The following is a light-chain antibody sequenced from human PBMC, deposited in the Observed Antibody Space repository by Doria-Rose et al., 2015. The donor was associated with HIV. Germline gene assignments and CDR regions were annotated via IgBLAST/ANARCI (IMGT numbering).Light chain of an antibody. J-gene: IGKJ3*01. CDR1: QSLLYTSKNY. CDR2: WAS. Sequence: DIRMTQSPESLGMSLGERATLNCKSNQSLLYTSKNYLAWYQQKPGQPPKLLMYWASTRQSGVPARFSGSGSGTDFTLTISSLEAEDVAVYYCQQYYDTPSFGPGTTVDIK. V-gene: IGKV4-1*01. CDR3: QQYYDTPS.